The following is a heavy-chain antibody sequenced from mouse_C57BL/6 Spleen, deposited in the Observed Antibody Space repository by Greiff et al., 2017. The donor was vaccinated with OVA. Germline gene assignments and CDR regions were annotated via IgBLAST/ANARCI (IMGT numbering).Heavy chain of an antibody. Sequence: VQLQESGAELVRPGTSVKLSCKASGYAFTNYLIEWVKQRPGQGLEWIGVINPGSGGTNYNEKFKGKATLTADKSSSTAYMQLSSLTSEDSAVYFCARRHYGSSYWYFDVWGTGTTVTVSS. CDR3: ARRHYGSSYWYFDV. CDR2: INPGSGGT. CDR1: GYAFTNYL. D-gene: IGHD1-1*01. J-gene: IGHJ1*03. V-gene: IGHV1-54*01.